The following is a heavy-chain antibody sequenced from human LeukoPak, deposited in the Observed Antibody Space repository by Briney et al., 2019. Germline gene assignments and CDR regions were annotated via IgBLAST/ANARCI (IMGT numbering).Heavy chain of an antibody. D-gene: IGHD1-26*01. CDR1: SGSISTSNYY. Sequence: SESLSLTCTLPSGSISTSNYYWGWVRHPPGKALEWIGIIFYSGSTYYSPSLKSRVTISLDTSRNQFSLKLNSVTAADTAVYYCARDPGGSYYRGAFFDYWGQGTLVTVSS. CDR3: ARDPGGSYYRGAFFDY. CDR2: IFYSGST. J-gene: IGHJ4*02. V-gene: IGHV4-39*07.